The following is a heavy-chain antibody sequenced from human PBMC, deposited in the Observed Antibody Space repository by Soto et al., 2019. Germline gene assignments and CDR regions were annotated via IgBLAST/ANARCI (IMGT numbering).Heavy chain of an antibody. CDR3: AKSGKRFLEWLVSFDY. V-gene: IGHV3-30*18. CDR2: ISYDGSNG. CDR1: GFTFSSYG. Sequence: GGSLRLSCAASGFTFSSYGMHWVRQAPGKGLEWVAVISYDGSNGYYADSVRGRFTISRDNSKNTLYLQMNSLRDEDTAVYYCAKSGKRFLEWLVSFDYWGQGTLDTVSS. J-gene: IGHJ4*02. D-gene: IGHD3-3*01.